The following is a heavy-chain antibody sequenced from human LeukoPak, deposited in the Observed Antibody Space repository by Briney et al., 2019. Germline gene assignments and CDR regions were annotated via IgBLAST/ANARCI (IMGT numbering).Heavy chain of an antibody. CDR1: GYSFANYW. CDR2: IYPDDSNT. CDR3: ARVLDLAAAGYNWFDP. V-gene: IGHV5-51*01. Sequence: GESLKISCKASGYSFANYWVGWVRQMPGKGLEWMGIIYPDDSNTRYSPSFQSQVAISADKSITTAYLQWSSLKASDTAMYYCARVLDLAAAGYNWFDPWGQGTLVTVSS. D-gene: IGHD6-13*01. J-gene: IGHJ5*02.